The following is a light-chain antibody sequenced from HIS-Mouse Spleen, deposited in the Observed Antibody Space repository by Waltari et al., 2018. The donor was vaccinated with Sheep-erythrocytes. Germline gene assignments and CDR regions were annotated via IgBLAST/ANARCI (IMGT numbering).Light chain of an antibody. V-gene: IGKV2-28*01. J-gene: IGKJ1*01. Sequence: DIVMTQSPLSLPVTPGEQASIPCRSSQSLLHINGYNYLDWYLQKPGQSPQLLIYLGSNRASGVPDRFSGSGSGTDFTLKISRVEAEDVGVYYCMQALQTPWTFGQGTKVEIK. CDR2: LGS. CDR1: QSLLHINGYNY. CDR3: MQALQTPWT.